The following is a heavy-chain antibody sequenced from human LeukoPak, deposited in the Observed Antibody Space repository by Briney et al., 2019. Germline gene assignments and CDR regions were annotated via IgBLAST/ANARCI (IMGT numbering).Heavy chain of an antibody. CDR1: GYTFTSYD. CDR3: ERVEDYYYDSSGYYL. J-gene: IGHJ5*02. CDR2: MNPNSGNT. V-gene: IGHV1-8*01. Sequence: ASVKVSCKASGYTFTSYDINWVRQATGQGLEWMGWMNPNSGNTGYAQKFQGRVTMTRNTSISTAYMELSSLRSEDTAVYYCERVEDYYYDSSGYYLWGQGTLVTVSS. D-gene: IGHD3-22*01.